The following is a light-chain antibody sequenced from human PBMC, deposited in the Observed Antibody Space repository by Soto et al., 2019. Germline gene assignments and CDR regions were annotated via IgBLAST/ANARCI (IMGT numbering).Light chain of an antibody. J-gene: IGLJ1*01. Sequence: QSALTQPPSASGSPGQSVTISCTGTSSDVGGYNYVSWYQQHPGTAPKLMIYDVSQRPSGVPDRFSGSKSGTSATLGISGLQTGDEADYYCGTWDSSLSVYVFGTGTKVTVL. CDR3: GTWDSSLSVYV. V-gene: IGLV2-8*01. CDR1: SSDVGGYNY. CDR2: DVS.